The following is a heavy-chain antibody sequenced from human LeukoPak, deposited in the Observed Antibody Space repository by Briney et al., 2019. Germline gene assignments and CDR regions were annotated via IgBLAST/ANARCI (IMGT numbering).Heavy chain of an antibody. Sequence: GASVKVSCKASGCTLTSYGISWVRQAAGQGLEGMGWISADNGNTNYAQKLQGRVTVTTDTSTSTAYIELKSLISEDTAMYYCARTRHVCTSGSCYSSGFDPWGQGTLVTVSS. J-gene: IGHJ5*02. CDR2: ISADNGNT. CDR1: GCTLTSYG. CDR3: ARTRHVCTSGSCYSSGFDP. V-gene: IGHV1-18*01. D-gene: IGHD2-15*01.